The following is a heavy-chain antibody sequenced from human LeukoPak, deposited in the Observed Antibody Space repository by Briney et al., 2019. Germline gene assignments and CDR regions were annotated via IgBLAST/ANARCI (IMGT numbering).Heavy chain of an antibody. Sequence: SETLSLTCTVSGGSISSYYWNWIRPPPGKGLEWIGYISNSGSTSYNPSLKSRVTISEDTSKNQFSLKLSSVTAADTAVHYCARRGYFDYWGQGTLVTVSS. V-gene: IGHV4-59*08. CDR2: ISNSGST. CDR1: GGSISSYY. J-gene: IGHJ4*02. D-gene: IGHD5-12*01. CDR3: ARRGYFDY.